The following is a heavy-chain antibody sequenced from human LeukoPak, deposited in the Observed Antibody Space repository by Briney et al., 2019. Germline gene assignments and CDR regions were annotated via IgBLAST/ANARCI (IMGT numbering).Heavy chain of an antibody. Sequence: PSETLSLTCIVSGGSISSYHWSWIRQPAGKGLEWIGRIYTSGSTDYNPSLKSRVTMSVDTPKNQFSLKLSSVTAADTAVYYCARAEPVGPLRVLDYWGQGTLVAVSS. V-gene: IGHV4-4*07. CDR1: GGSISSYH. J-gene: IGHJ4*02. CDR3: ARAEPVGPLRVLDY. D-gene: IGHD1-26*01. CDR2: IYTSGST.